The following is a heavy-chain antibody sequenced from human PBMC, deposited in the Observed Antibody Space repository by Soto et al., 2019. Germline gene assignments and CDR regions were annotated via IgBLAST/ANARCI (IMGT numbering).Heavy chain of an antibody. CDR3: ARATGADKEDY. V-gene: IGHV3-7*04. J-gene: IGHJ4*02. Sequence: PGGSLRLSCAASGFTFSSYSMNWLRQAPGKGLEWVASMNEYGSERYYVDSVKGRFTISRDNAKNSLYLQMNSLRAEDTAVYYCARATGADKEDYWGQGTLVTVSS. D-gene: IGHD3-10*01. CDR1: GFTFSSYS. CDR2: MNEYGSER.